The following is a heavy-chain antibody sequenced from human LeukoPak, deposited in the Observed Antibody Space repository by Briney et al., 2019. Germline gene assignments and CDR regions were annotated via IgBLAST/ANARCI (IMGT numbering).Heavy chain of an antibody. Sequence: GASVTVSCKASGYTFTDYYIHWVRQAPGQGLEYMGWSSPNSGGTNYAQMFQGRVTMTSDTSINTAFMELRSLRSDDTAVFYCARDSTGGYPDYWGQGTLVTVSA. J-gene: IGHJ4*02. D-gene: IGHD7-27*01. V-gene: IGHV1-2*02. CDR2: SSPNSGGT. CDR3: ARDSTGGYPDY. CDR1: GYTFTDYY.